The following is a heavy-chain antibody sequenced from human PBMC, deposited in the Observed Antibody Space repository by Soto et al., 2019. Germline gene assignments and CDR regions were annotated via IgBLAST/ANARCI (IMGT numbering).Heavy chain of an antibody. D-gene: IGHD6-13*01. J-gene: IGHJ1*01. V-gene: IGHV1-18*03. Sequence: QVQLVQSGAEVKKPGASVKVSCKASGYTFSNYGISWVRQAPGQGPEWMGWISGYNGDTKYAQTLQGRVTMTTDTSTSTAYMELRSLRSDDMAVYYCARGGSSWSAEYYQHWGHGTLVIVSA. CDR1: GYTFSNYG. CDR3: ARGGSSWSAEYYQH. CDR2: ISGYNGDT.